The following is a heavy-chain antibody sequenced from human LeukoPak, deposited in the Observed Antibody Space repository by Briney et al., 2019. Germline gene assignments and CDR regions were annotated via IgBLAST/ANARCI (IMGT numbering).Heavy chain of an antibody. CDR2: IRQDGSEK. CDR3: ARDNPPDY. J-gene: IGHJ4*02. V-gene: IGHV3-7*03. Sequence: GGSLRLSCVASGFTFSSSWMSWVRQAPGKGLEWVANIRQDGSEKSYVESVRGRFTISRDNAKNSLYLQLNSLRAEDTALYYCARDNPPDYWGQGTLVTVSS. CDR1: GFTFSSSW.